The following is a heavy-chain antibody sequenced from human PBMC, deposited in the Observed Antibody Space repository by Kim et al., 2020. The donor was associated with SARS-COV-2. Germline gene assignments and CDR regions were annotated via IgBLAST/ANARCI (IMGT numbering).Heavy chain of an antibody. J-gene: IGHJ4*02. Sequence: GGSLRLSCAASGFTFSSYAMSWVRQAPGKGLEWVSAISGSGGSTYYADSVKGRFTISRDNSKNTLYLQMNSLRAEDTAVYYCAKDATSVMVPRAHYFDYWGQGSLVTVSS. V-gene: IGHV3-23*01. D-gene: IGHD2-15*01. CDR2: ISGSGGST. CDR3: AKDATSVMVPRAHYFDY. CDR1: GFTFSSYA.